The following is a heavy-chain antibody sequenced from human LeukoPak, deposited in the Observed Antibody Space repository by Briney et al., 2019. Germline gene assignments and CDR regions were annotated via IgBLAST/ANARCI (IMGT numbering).Heavy chain of an antibody. D-gene: IGHD4-17*01. Sequence: PGGSLRLSCAASGFTFSNYAMSWVRQAPGKGLEWVSSIRGSGDRVYYADSVKGRFTISRDNSKSMLYLRMSSLRAEDTAIYYCVKSLTTGRDWFDPWGQGTLVTVSS. J-gene: IGHJ5*02. CDR3: VKSLTTGRDWFDP. V-gene: IGHV3-23*01. CDR2: IRGSGDRV. CDR1: GFTFSNYA.